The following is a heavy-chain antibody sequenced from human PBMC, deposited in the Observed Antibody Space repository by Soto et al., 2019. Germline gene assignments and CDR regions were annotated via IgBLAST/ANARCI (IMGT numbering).Heavy chain of an antibody. J-gene: IGHJ6*02. CDR1: GYTFTGYY. V-gene: IGHV1-2*02. CDR3: ALLWFGELSAYYYGMDV. D-gene: IGHD3-10*01. Sequence: QVQLVQSGAEVKKPGASVKVSCKASGYTFTGYYMHWVRQAPGQGLEWMGWINPNSGGTNDAQKLQGRVTMTRDTSISTAYMELSRLRSDDTAVYYCALLWFGELSAYYYGMDVWGQGTTVTVSS. CDR2: INPNSGGT.